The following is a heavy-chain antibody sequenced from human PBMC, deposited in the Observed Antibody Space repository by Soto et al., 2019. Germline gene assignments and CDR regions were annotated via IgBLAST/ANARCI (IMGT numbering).Heavy chain of an antibody. CDR2: INAGNGNT. CDR1: GYTFTSYA. CDR3: ARDKAGEHYFDY. Sequence: ASVKVSCTASGYTFTSYAMHWVRQAPGQRLEWMGWINAGNGNTKYSQKFQGRVTITRDTSASTAYMELSSLRSEDTAVYYCARDKAGEHYFDYWGQGTLVTVSS. J-gene: IGHJ4*02. V-gene: IGHV1-3*01.